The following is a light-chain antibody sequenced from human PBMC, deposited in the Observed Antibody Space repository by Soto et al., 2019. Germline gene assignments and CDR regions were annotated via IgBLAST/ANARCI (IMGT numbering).Light chain of an antibody. CDR1: KLGYKY. Sequence: SYELTQPPSVSVSPGQTAIITCSGDKLGYKYACWYQQKPGQSPVLVIYQDNKRPSGIPERFSGSNSGDTATLTISGTQALDEADYYCQAWDSTTKVFGTGTKVTVL. CDR3: QAWDSTTKV. J-gene: IGLJ1*01. CDR2: QDN. V-gene: IGLV3-1*01.